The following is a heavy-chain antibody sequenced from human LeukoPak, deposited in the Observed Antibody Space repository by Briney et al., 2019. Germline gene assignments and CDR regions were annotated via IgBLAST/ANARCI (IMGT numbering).Heavy chain of an antibody. Sequence: PGGSLRLSCAASGFAFSTYAMSWVRQAPGKGLQWVSAISGGGTSTYYADSVRGRFTISRDNSKNTLYLQMNSLRAEDTAVYYCAREEDTGHYYYYGMDAWGQGTAVTVSS. CDR1: GFAFSTYA. CDR2: ISGGGTST. J-gene: IGHJ6*02. CDR3: AREEDTGHYYYYGMDA. D-gene: IGHD1-14*01. V-gene: IGHV3-23*01.